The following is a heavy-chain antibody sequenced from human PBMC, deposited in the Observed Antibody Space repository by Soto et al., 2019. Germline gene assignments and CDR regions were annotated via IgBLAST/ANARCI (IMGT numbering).Heavy chain of an antibody. D-gene: IGHD2-15*01. CDR3: ARDGLGYCSGGSCYPELYYFDY. CDR2: IKQDGSEK. Sequence: GGSLRLSCAASGFTFSSYWMSWVRQAPGKGLEWVANIKQDGSEKYYVDSVKGRFTISRDNAKNSLYLQMNSLRAEDTAVYYCARDGLGYCSGGSCYPELYYFDYWGQGTLVTVSS. CDR1: GFTFSSYW. V-gene: IGHV3-7*01. J-gene: IGHJ4*02.